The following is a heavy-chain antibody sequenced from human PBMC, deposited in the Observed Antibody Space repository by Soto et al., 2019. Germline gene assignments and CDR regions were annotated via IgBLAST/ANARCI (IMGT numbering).Heavy chain of an antibody. V-gene: IGHV1-69*01. CDR3: ARELELLYYFDY. CDR2: IIPIFGTA. CDR1: GGTFSSYA. J-gene: IGHJ4*02. Sequence: QVQLVQSGAEVKKPGSSVKVSCKASGGTFSSYAISWVRQSPGQGLEWMGGIIPIFGTANYAQKFQGRVTITADEATSTAYMELSSLRSEDTAVYYCARELELLYYFDYWGQGTLVTVSS. D-gene: IGHD1-7*01.